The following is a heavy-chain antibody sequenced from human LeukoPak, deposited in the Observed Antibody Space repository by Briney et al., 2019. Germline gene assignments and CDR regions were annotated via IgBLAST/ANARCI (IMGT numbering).Heavy chain of an antibody. V-gene: IGHV4-34*01. CDR1: GGSFSGYY. CDR3: ARSDSSGYYHDWYFDL. Sequence: SETLSLTCAVYGGSFSGYYWSWIRQPPGKGLEWIGEINHSGSTNYNPSLKSRVTISVDRSKNQFSLKLSSVTAADTAVYYCARSDSSGYYHDWYFDLWGRGTLVTVSS. D-gene: IGHD3-22*01. J-gene: IGHJ2*01. CDR2: INHSGST.